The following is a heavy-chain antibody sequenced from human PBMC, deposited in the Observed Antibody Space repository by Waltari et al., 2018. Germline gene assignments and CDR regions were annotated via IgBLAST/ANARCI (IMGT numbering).Heavy chain of an antibody. CDR3: AKRMMVPGTNDY. CDR1: GFIFSNYA. V-gene: IGHV3-23*04. J-gene: IGHJ4*02. D-gene: IGHD6-13*01. Sequence: EVQLVESGGGLVQPGGSLRLSCAASGFIFSNYAMGWVRQAPGKGLEWVSIISRGGDRGYDADSVKGRFTISRDNSKNTLYLQMNSLRADDMAVYYCAKRMMVPGTNDYWGQGTLVTVSS. CDR2: ISRGGDRG.